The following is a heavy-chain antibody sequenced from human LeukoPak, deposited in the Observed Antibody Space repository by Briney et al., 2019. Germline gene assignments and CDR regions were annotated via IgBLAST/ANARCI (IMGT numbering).Heavy chain of an antibody. V-gene: IGHV4-34*01. CDR3: ASRGYCSSTSCYTGSYYYYYYMDV. D-gene: IGHD2-2*02. Sequence: SETLSLTCAVYGGSSSGYYWSWIRQPPGKGLEWIGEINHSGSTNYNPSLKSRVTISVDTSKNQFSLKLSSVTAADTAVYYCASRGYCSSTSCYTGSYYYYYYMDVWGKGTTVTVSS. CDR2: INHSGST. CDR1: GGSSSGYY. J-gene: IGHJ6*03.